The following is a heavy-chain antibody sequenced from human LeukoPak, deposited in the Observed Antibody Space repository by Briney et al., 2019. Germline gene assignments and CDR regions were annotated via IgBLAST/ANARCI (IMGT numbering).Heavy chain of an antibody. Sequence: GGSLRLSCAASGFTFSDYYMSWIRQAPGKGLEWVSYISSSGSTIYYADSVKGRFTISRDNAKNSLYLQMNSLRAEDTAVYYCARMGCSSTSCYFGLNWFDPWGQGTLVTVSS. J-gene: IGHJ5*02. D-gene: IGHD2-2*01. V-gene: IGHV3-11*01. CDR3: ARMGCSSTSCYFGLNWFDP. CDR1: GFTFSDYY. CDR2: ISSSGSTI.